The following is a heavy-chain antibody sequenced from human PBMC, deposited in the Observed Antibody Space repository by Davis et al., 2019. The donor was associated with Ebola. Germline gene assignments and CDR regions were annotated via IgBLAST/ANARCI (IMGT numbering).Heavy chain of an antibody. CDR1: GYSFTSYW. Sequence: GESLKISCKGSGYSFTSYWISWVRQMPGKGLEWMGSIDPSDSYTNYSPSFQGHVTISADKSISTAYLQWSSLKASDTAMYYCARRNGYCSGGSCYWDFDYWGQGTLVTVSP. D-gene: IGHD2-15*01. V-gene: IGHV5-10-1*01. CDR2: IDPSDSYT. CDR3: ARRNGYCSGGSCYWDFDY. J-gene: IGHJ4*02.